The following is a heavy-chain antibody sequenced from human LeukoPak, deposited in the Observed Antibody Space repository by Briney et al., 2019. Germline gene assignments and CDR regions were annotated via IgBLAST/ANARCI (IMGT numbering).Heavy chain of an antibody. V-gene: IGHV3-30*03. CDR1: EFSFSSYG. CDR2: ISYDGTNT. J-gene: IGHJ4*02. Sequence: PGRSLRLSCAASEFSFSSYGIHWVRQAPGKGLEWVTFISYDGTNTYYADSVKGRFTISRDNSKNTLYLQMNSLRAEDTAVYYCARVPSGYSYGWVDYWGQGTLVTVSS. CDR3: ARVPSGYSYGWVDY. D-gene: IGHD5-18*01.